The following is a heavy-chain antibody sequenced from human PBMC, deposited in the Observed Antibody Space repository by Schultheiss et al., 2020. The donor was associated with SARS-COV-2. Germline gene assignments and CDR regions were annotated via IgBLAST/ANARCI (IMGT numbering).Heavy chain of an antibody. Sequence: GGSLRLSCAASGFTFSSYGMHWVRQAPGKGLEWVAVISYDGSNKYYADSVKGRFTISRDNSKNTLYLQMNSLRAEDTAVYYCARAYSSSQGGYWGQGTLVTVSS. D-gene: IGHD6-13*01. CDR2: ISYDGSNK. J-gene: IGHJ4*02. CDR3: ARAYSSSQGGY. CDR1: GFTFSSYG. V-gene: IGHV3-30*03.